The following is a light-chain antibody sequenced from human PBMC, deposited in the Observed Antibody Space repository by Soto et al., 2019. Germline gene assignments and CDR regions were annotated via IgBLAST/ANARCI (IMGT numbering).Light chain of an antibody. J-gene: IGKJ1*01. CDR3: QQYNSYPRT. V-gene: IGKV1-5*01. CDR1: QSINNW. Sequence: DIQMTQSPSTLSASVGDRVTITCRASQSINNWLAWYQQKAGKAPNLLISDASSLESGVPSRFSGSGSGTEFTLSISSLQPDDFATYYCQQYNSYPRTFGQGTKVDIK. CDR2: DAS.